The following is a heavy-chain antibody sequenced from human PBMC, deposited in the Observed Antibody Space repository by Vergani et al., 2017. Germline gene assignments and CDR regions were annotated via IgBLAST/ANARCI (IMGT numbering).Heavy chain of an antibody. CDR1: GASVNSYY. J-gene: IGHJ4*02. Sequence: QVKLQESGPGLVKPSETLSLTCTVSGASVNSYYWSWIRRPPGKGLEWMGYVSFRGDTLYDPSVKGRMTISLNTSSNQFSLYLTSVTAADAAVYYCARSRIYYGEGSPDYWGQGTLVTVSS. CDR3: ARSRIYYGEGSPDY. CDR2: VSFRGDT. D-gene: IGHD3-10*01. V-gene: IGHV4-59*02.